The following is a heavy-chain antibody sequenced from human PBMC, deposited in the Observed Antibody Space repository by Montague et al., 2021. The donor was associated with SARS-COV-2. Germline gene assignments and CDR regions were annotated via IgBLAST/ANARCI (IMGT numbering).Heavy chain of an antibody. CDR1: GYSITELP. V-gene: IGHV1-24*01. Sequence: SVKVSCKVSGYSITELPMHWVRQPHGKGLEWMGNFDPQDGETIYAQKFQGRVTMTEDTSTDTAFSELGSLSSEDTAVYYCATESGPGVGGFVIYAIHIWGQGTMVSVSS. D-gene: IGHD3-10*01. CDR2: FDPQDGET. CDR3: ATESGPGVGGFVIYAIHI. J-gene: IGHJ3*02.